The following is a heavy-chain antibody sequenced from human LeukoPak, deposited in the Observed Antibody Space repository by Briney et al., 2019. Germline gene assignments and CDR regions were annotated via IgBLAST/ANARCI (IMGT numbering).Heavy chain of an antibody. D-gene: IGHD5-12*01. CDR3: ARDGYSGSDAL. CDR2: IYHSGST. CDR1: GGSISTYY. Sequence: SETLSLTCTVSGGSISTYYWSWIRQPPGKGVEWIGYIYHSGSTKYNPSLKSRVTISVDTSQNQFSLKLSSVSAADTAVYYCARDGYSGSDALWGQGTLVTVSS. V-gene: IGHV4-59*01. J-gene: IGHJ4*02.